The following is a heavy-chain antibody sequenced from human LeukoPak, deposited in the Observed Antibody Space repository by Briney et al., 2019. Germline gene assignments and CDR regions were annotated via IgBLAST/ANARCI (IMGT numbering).Heavy chain of an antibody. D-gene: IGHD3-22*01. CDR2: IWHDGNNK. CDR3: ARVTYASSAFDAFDV. V-gene: IGHV3-33*08. Sequence: PGRSLRLSCAASGFTFTSYGMHWVRQAPGKGLEWVAIIWHDGNNKYYGDSVKGRFTISRDNSRNTLYLQMYSLRAEDTAVYYCARVTYASSAFDAFDVWGQGTMVTVSS. J-gene: IGHJ3*01. CDR1: GFTFTSYG.